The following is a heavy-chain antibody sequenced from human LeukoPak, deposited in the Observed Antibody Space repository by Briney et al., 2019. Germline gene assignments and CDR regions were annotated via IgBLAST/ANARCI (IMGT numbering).Heavy chain of an antibody. Sequence: PPETLSLTCAVYSGSFSGYYWSWIRQPPGKGLEWIGEINHSGSTNYNPSLKSRVTISVDTSKNQFSLKLSSVTAADTAVYYCARGNSSGRASYYFDYWGQGTLVTVSS. J-gene: IGHJ4*02. CDR1: SGSFSGYY. CDR3: ARGNSSGRASYYFDY. D-gene: IGHD6-19*01. CDR2: INHSGST. V-gene: IGHV4-34*01.